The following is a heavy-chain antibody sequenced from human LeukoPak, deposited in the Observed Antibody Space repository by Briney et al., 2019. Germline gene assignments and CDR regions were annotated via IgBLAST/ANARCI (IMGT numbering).Heavy chain of an antibody. CDR1: GFTFSRYS. CDR2: ISSSSSYI. V-gene: IGHV3-21*01. J-gene: IGHJ4*01. CDR3: AKAPLTSCRGAFCYPFDY. Sequence: SGGSLRLSCAASGFTFSRYSMNWVRQAPGKGLEWVSSISSSSSYIYYADSVKGRFTISRDNAKNSLYLQMNSMRDEEAEVYYCAKAPLTSCRGAFCYPFDYWGHGTLVTVSS. D-gene: IGHD2-21*01.